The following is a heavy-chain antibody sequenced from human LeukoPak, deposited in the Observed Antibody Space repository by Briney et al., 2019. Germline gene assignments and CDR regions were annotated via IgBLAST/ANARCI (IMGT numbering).Heavy chain of an antibody. CDR3: ARLSHYDFWSGYYYYYYYMGV. J-gene: IGHJ6*03. V-gene: IGHV3-74*01. D-gene: IGHD3-3*01. CDR1: GFTFSSYW. CDR2: INSDGSST. Sequence: GGSLRLSCAASGFTFSSYWMHWVRQAPGKGLVWVSRINSDGSSTSYADSVKGRFTISRDNAKNTLYLQMNSLRAEDTAVYYCARLSHYDFWSGYYYYYYYMGVWGKGTTVTVSS.